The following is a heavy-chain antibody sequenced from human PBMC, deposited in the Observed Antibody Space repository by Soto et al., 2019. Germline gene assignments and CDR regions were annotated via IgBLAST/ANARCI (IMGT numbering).Heavy chain of an antibody. V-gene: IGHV3-11*05. Sequence: QVHLVESGGGLVKPGGSLKLTCTASGLTFSDYSLSWIRQAPGKGLEWISYITNTNKYSGHADSVKGRFTISRDNAKNSVFLQMNSLSVDDTAIYYCARDPGTATFDSWGQGTLVTVSS. CDR2: ITNTNKYS. CDR1: GLTFSDYS. CDR3: ARDPGTATFDS. J-gene: IGHJ4*01. D-gene: IGHD1-1*01.